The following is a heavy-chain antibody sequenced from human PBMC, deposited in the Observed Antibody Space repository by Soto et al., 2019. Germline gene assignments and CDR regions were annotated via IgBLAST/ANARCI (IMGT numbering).Heavy chain of an antibody. CDR3: ARPWSEREPNFEH. D-gene: IGHD1-26*01. CDR2: IRSKANNYAT. Sequence: VGSLRLSCAASGFTFSDSAMHWVRQASGKGLEWVGRIRSKANNYATVYAASVKGRFTISRDDSKNTAYLQMNSLKTEDTAVYFCARPWSEREPNFEHWGRGPLVTVSS. J-gene: IGHJ4*02. V-gene: IGHV3-73*01. CDR1: GFTFSDSA.